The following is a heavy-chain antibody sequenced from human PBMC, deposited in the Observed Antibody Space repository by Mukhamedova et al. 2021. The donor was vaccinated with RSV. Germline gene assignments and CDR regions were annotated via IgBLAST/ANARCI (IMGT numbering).Heavy chain of an antibody. CDR3: ARDQMVYTIRGPFDI. CDR2: ISYDGSNK. CDR1: A. V-gene: IGHV3-30-3*01. Sequence: AMHWVRQAPGKGLEWVAVISYDGSNKFYADSVKGRFTISRDNSKNTLYLQMNSLRPEDTAVYYCARDQMVYTIRGPFDIWGQRTM. D-gene: IGHD2-8*01. J-gene: IGHJ3*02.